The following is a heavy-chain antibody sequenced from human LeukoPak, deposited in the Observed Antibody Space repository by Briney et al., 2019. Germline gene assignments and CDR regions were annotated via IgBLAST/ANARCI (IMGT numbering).Heavy chain of an antibody. V-gene: IGHV4-38-2*01. CDR3: ARRSIAVAGSFDY. J-gene: IGHJ4*02. CDR1: GYSISSGYY. CDR2: IYHSGST. Sequence: PSETLSLTCAVSGYSISSGYYWGWIRQPPGKGLEWIGRIYHSGSTYYNPSLKSRVTISVDTSKNQFSLKLSSVTAADTAVYYCARRSIAVAGSFDYWGQGTLVTVSS. D-gene: IGHD6-19*01.